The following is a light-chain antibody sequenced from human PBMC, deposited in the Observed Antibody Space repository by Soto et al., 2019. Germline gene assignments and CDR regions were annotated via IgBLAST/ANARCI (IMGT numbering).Light chain of an antibody. CDR3: QQYNNWPPIT. Sequence: TLSSTVGDRVTITCRASQSVSSYLAWYQQKPGQAPRLLIYGASTRATGIPARFSGSGSGTEFTLTISSLQYEDFAVYYCQQYNNWPPITFGQGTRLEIK. CDR1: QSVSSY. J-gene: IGKJ5*01. V-gene: IGKV3-15*01. CDR2: GAS.